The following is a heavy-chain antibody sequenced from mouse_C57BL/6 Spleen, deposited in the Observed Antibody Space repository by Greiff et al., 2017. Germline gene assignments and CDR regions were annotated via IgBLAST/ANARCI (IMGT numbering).Heavy chain of an antibody. Sequence: VQLQESGAELVRPGASVTLSCKASGYTFTDYEMHWVKQTPVHGLEWIGAIDPETGGTAYNQKFKGKAILTADKSSSTAYMELRSLTSEDSAVYYCTRDYGGNSYGFAYWGQGTLVTVSA. CDR3: TRDYGGNSYGFAY. J-gene: IGHJ3*01. D-gene: IGHD1-1*01. V-gene: IGHV1-15*01. CDR1: GYTFTDYE. CDR2: IDPETGGT.